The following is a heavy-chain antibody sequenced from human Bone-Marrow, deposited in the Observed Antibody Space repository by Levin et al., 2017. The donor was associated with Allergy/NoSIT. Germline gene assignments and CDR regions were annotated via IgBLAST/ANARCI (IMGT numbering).Heavy chain of an antibody. CDR3: ARRAVGYNFDP. D-gene: IGHD5-24*01. CDR1: GDTFNRLT. V-gene: IGHV1-69*02. CDR2: IIPLLDIG. J-gene: IGHJ5*02. Sequence: PGASVKVSCKASGDTFNRLTLTWVRQAPGQGLEWMGRIIPLLDIGTYAQKFQGRLTITADKSTDTAYMALSSLKSEDTAVYYCARRAVGYNFDPGGQGTMVIVSS.